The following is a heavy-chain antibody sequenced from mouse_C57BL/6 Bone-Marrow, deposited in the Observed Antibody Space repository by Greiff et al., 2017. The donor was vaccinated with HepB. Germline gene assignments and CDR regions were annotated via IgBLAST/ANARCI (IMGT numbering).Heavy chain of an antibody. CDR2: IYPRSGNT. J-gene: IGHJ4*01. Sequence: QVHVKQSGAELARPGASVKLSCKASGYTFTSYGISWVKQRTGQGLEWIGEIYPRSGNTYYNEKFKGKATLTADKSSSTAYMELRSLTYEDSAVYFCARGIYYYGSRYAMDDWGQGTSVTVSS. V-gene: IGHV1-81*01. CDR1: GYTFTSYG. D-gene: IGHD1-1*01. CDR3: ARGIYYYGSRYAMDD.